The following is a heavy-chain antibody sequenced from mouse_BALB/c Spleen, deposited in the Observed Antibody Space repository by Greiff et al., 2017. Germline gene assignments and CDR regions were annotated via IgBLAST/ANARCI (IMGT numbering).Heavy chain of an antibody. J-gene: IGHJ1*01. D-gene: IGHD1-1*01. Sequence: QVQLKESGAELVRPGTSVKVSCKASGYAFTNYLIEWVKQRPGQGLEWIGVINPGSGGTNYNEKFKGKATLTADKSSSTAYMQLSSLTSDDSAVYFGARHYYGSRNWYFDVWGAGTTVTVSS. CDR2: INPGSGGT. V-gene: IGHV1-54*03. CDR3: ARHYYGSRNWYFDV. CDR1: GYAFTNYL.